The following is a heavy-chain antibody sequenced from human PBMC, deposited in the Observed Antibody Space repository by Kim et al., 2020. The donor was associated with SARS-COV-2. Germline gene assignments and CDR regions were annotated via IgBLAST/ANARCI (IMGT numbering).Heavy chain of an antibody. CDR1: GGTFSSYA. Sequence: SVKVSCKASGGTFSSYAISWVRQAPGQGLEWMGGIIPIFGTANYAQKFQGRVTITADESTSTAYMELSSMRSEDTAVYYCASTEYSSSFYPYYFDYWGQGTLVTVSS. CDR3: ASTEYSSSFYPYYFDY. J-gene: IGHJ4*02. CDR2: IIPIFGTA. V-gene: IGHV1-69*13. D-gene: IGHD6-6*01.